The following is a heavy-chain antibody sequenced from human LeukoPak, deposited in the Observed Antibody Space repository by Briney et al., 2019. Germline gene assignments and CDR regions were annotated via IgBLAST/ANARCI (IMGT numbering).Heavy chain of an antibody. CDR3: ARAPRGPPFDY. J-gene: IGHJ4*02. CDR2: INHSGRT. D-gene: IGHD3-10*01. CDR1: GGSFSGYY. V-gene: IGHV4-34*01. Sequence: SETLSLTCAVHGGSFSGYYWCSIRQPPGKGLGWIGEINHSGRTNYNPSLKSRVTISVDTSKNQFSLKLSSVTAADTAVYYCARAPRGPPFDYWGQGTLVTVSS.